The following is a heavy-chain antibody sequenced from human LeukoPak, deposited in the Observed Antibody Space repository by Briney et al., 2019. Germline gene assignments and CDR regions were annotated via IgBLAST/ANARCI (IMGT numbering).Heavy chain of an antibody. CDR3: ARDVVVVPAAIHYGMDV. CDR1: GGSFSDYF. V-gene: IGHV4-34*01. J-gene: IGHJ6*02. CDR2: INHSGRT. D-gene: IGHD2-2*01. Sequence: SETLSLTCAVYGGSFSDYFWGWIRQPPGRGLEWIGEINHSGRTYYNPSLKSRVTISVDTSKNQFSLNLSSVTAADTAVYYCARDVVVVPAAIHYGMDVWGQGTTVTVSS.